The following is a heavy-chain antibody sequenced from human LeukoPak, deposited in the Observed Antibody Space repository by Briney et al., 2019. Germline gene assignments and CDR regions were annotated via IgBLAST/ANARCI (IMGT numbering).Heavy chain of an antibody. D-gene: IGHD1-1*01. Sequence: GGSLRLSCAASGFTFASYAMSWVRQAPGKGLEWVSTITSGGSTYYADSVKGRFTISRDNSENTLYVQMNSLRAEDTAVYYCAKLRTGTATNFDYWGQGTLVTVSS. CDR3: AKLRTGTATNFDY. CDR2: ITSGGST. J-gene: IGHJ4*02. V-gene: IGHV3-23*01. CDR1: GFTFASYA.